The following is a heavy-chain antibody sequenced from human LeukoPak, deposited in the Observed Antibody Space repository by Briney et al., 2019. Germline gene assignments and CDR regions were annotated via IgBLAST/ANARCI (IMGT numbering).Heavy chain of an antibody. Sequence: ASVKVSCKASGYTFTRFGISWVRQAPGQGLEWMGWISGYNGKTKYAQKVQGRVTMTTDTSTNTVYMELRSLRFDDTAVYYCARALSWTSESYYYMDVWGKGTTVTVSS. CDR3: ARALSWTSESYYYMDV. CDR2: ISGYNGKT. J-gene: IGHJ6*03. V-gene: IGHV1-18*01. CDR1: GYTFTRFG. D-gene: IGHD3/OR15-3a*01.